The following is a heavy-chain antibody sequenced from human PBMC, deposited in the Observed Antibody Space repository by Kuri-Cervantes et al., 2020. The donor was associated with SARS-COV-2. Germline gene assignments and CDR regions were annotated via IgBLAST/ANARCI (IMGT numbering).Heavy chain of an antibody. V-gene: IGHV3-21*01. Sequence: GGSLRLSCAASGFTFRTYSMIWVRQAPGKGLEWVSSISSGSDYIYYADSMKGRFTISRDNAKSSLFLQLTSLRAEDTAVYYCATKPPGVNDAFDIWGQGTMVTVSS. CDR3: ATKPPGVNDAFDI. CDR2: ISSGSDYI. CDR1: GFTFRTYS. J-gene: IGHJ3*02. D-gene: IGHD1-14*01.